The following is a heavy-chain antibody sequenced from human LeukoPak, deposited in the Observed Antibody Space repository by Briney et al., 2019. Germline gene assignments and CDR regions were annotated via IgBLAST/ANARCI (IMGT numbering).Heavy chain of an antibody. V-gene: IGHV5-51*01. CDR1: GYSFTNYQ. D-gene: IGHD5-18*01. J-gene: IGHJ3*02. Sequence: GESLKMSCKGSGYSFTNYQIGWMRQMPRKGLEWMGLIYPGDSDTRYSPSVQGQVTISPVQSISPPYLQRTSLKGSDTAILYCARHRLWGRGSSYDDAFDIWGQGTMVTVSS. CDR3: ARHRLWGRGSSYDDAFDI. CDR2: IYPGDSDT.